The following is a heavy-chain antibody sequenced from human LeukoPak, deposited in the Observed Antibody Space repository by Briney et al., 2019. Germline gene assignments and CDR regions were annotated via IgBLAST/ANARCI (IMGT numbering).Heavy chain of an antibody. CDR2: MNPNSGNT. CDR1: GDTFTSYD. V-gene: IGHV1-8*01. J-gene: IGHJ6*03. D-gene: IGHD1-7*01. CDR3: VRQKLELRDYYYMDV. Sequence: GASVKVSCKASGDTFTSYDINWVRQATGQGLEWMGWMNPNSGNTGYAQKFQGRVAMTRNTSISTAYMELSSLGSEDTAVYYCVRQKLELRDYYYMDVWGKGTTVTVSS.